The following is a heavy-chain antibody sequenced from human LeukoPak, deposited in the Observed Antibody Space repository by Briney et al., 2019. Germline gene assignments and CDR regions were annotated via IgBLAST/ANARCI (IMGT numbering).Heavy chain of an antibody. CDR3: ARVADYSPGLTDVPY. CDR2: MNPNSGDT. V-gene: IGHV1-2*02. CDR1: GYTFTDYY. D-gene: IGHD1-26*01. J-gene: IGHJ4*02. Sequence: GASVTVSCKASGYTFTDYYIHWVRQAPGQGLEWMGWMNPNSGDTTYAQKFQGRVTMTRDTSISTAYMELSRLRSDDTAVYYCARVADYSPGLTDVPYWGQGTLVTVSS.